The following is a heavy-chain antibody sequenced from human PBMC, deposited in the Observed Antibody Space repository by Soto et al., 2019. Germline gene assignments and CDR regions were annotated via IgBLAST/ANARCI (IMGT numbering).Heavy chain of an antibody. J-gene: IGHJ6*03. CDR3: ARDDILCSGGSCYGVPMDV. Sequence: GGSLRLSCAASGFTVSSKYMSWVRQAPGKGLEWVSLIQSGGTTYYADSVKGRFTISRDSSKNMLHLQMDSLRAEDTAVYYCARDDILCSGGSCYGVPMDVRGKGTTVTVSS. CDR1: GFTVSSKY. CDR2: IQSGGTT. D-gene: IGHD2-15*01. V-gene: IGHV3-66*01.